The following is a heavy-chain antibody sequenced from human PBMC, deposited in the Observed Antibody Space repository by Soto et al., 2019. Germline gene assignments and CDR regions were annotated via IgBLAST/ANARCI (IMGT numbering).Heavy chain of an antibody. J-gene: IGHJ5*02. CDR2: IYHSGTT. CDR3: ARDPRGVTTWLNWFDP. CDR1: GGSISSGGYY. D-gene: IGHD4-17*01. Sequence: SETLSLTCTVSGGSISSGGYYWSWIRQHPGKGLEWIGYIYHSGTTYYNPSLKSRVTISVDMSKNQFSLKLSSVTAADTAVYYCARDPRGVTTWLNWFDPWGQGTLVTVSS. V-gene: IGHV4-31*03.